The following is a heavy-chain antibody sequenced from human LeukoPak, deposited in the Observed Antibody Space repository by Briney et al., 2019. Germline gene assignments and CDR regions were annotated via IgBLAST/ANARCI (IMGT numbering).Heavy chain of an antibody. Sequence: ASVKVSCKASGYTFTGYYMHWVRQAPGQGLEWMGWINPNSGGTNYAQKFQGRVTMTRDTSISTAYMELSRLRSDDTAVYYCARGKLGGPDYYYGMDVWGQGTTVTVSS. CDR2: INPNSGGT. D-gene: IGHD6-6*01. CDR3: ARGKLGGPDYYYGMDV. CDR1: GYTFTGYY. J-gene: IGHJ6*02. V-gene: IGHV1-2*02.